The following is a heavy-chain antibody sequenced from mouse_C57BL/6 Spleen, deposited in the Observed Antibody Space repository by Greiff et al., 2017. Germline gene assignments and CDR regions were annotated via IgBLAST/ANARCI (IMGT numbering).Heavy chain of an antibody. J-gene: IGHJ2*01. CDR2: INPYNGDT. Sequence: VQLQQSGPELVKPGDSVKISCKASGYSFTGYFMNWVMQSHGKSLEWIGRINPYNGDTFYNQKFKGKATLTVDKSSSTAHMELRSLTSEDSAVYYCARGNYYGSFFDYWGQGTTLTVSS. CDR1: GYSFTGYF. CDR3: ARGNYYGSFFDY. V-gene: IGHV1-20*01. D-gene: IGHD1-1*01.